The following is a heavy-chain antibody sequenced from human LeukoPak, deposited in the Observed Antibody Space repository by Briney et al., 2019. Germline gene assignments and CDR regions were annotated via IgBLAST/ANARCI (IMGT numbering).Heavy chain of an antibody. CDR2: ISYTGST. D-gene: IGHD3-3*01. CDR3: ARVDSYWFFDL. Sequence: SETLSLTCTVSGASISSGDYYWGWIRQPPGKGLEWIGAISYTGSTSNNPSLESRVTIYVNTSKNHFSLKLTSVTAADTAIYYCARVDSYWFFDLWGRGTLVTVSS. J-gene: IGHJ2*01. V-gene: IGHV4-39*02. CDR1: GASISSGDYY.